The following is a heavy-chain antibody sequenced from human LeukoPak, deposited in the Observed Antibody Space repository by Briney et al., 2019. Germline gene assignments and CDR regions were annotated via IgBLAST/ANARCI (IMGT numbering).Heavy chain of an antibody. D-gene: IGHD3-22*01. CDR1: GGSFSGYY. CDR3: ARADSSGSPLDY. J-gene: IGHJ4*02. Sequence: PSETLSLTCAVYGGSFSGYYWSWIRQPPGKGLEWIREINHSGSTNYNPSLKSRVTISVDTSKNQFSLKLSSVTAADTAVYYCARADSSGSPLDYWGQGTLVTVSS. CDR2: INHSGST. V-gene: IGHV4-34*01.